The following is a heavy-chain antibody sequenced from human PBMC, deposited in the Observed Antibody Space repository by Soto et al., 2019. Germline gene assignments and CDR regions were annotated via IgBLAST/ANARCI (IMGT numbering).Heavy chain of an antibody. V-gene: IGHV4-31*03. Sequence: LSLTCTVSGGSISRGGYYWSWIRQLPGKSLEWIGYIYSSGSTYYNASLKNRVTISVDTSKNQFSLTLTSVTAADTAVYYCASLSAGYYYDSSGYYFDYWGQGTLVTVSS. D-gene: IGHD3-22*01. CDR3: ASLSAGYYYDSSGYYFDY. CDR2: IYSSGST. CDR1: GGSISRGGYY. J-gene: IGHJ4*02.